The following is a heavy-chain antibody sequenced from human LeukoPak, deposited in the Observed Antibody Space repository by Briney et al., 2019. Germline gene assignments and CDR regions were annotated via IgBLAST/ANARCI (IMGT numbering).Heavy chain of an antibody. D-gene: IGHD2-2*01. CDR1: GYTFTGYY. CDR3: ARVGGYCSSTSCYDFDY. CDR2: INPNSGGT. J-gene: IGHJ4*02. V-gene: IGHV1-2*02. Sequence: ASVKVSCKASGYTFTGYYMHWVRQAPGQGLEWMGWINPNSGGTNYAQKFQGGVTMTRDTSISTAYMELSRLRSDDTAVYYCARVGGYCSSTSCYDFDYWGQGTLVTVSS.